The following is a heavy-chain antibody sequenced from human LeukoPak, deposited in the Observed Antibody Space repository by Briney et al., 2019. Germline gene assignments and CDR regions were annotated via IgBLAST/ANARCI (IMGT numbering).Heavy chain of an antibody. CDR2: MNPNSGNT. Sequence: GASVKVSCKASGYTFTSYDIDWVQQATGQGLEWMGWMNPNSGNTGYAQKFQGRVTMTRNTSISTAYMELSSLRSEDTAVYYCARGRVVTAHAFDIWGQGTMVTVSS. D-gene: IGHD2-21*02. V-gene: IGHV1-8*01. J-gene: IGHJ3*02. CDR1: GYTFTSYD. CDR3: ARGRVVTAHAFDI.